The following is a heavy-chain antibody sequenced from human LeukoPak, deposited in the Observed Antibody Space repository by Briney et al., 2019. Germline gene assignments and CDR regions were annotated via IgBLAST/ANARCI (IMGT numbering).Heavy chain of an antibody. CDR1: GASISSFH. CDR3: ARADRSGFDFFDH. J-gene: IGHJ4*02. D-gene: IGHD6-19*01. V-gene: IGHV4-59*01. Sequence: SETLSLTCTVSGASISSFHWSWIRQSPGKGLEWIGNIYYSGTTNYNPSLKSRVSLSVDTSEKQFSLQLNSVTAADTAIYHWARADRSGFDFFDHWGQGILVTVSS. CDR2: IYYSGTT.